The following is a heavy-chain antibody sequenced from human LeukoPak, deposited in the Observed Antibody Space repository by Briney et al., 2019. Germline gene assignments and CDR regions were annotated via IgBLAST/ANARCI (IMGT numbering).Heavy chain of an antibody. CDR2: IIPIFGTA. CDR1: GGTFSSYA. D-gene: IGHD3-16*01. V-gene: IGHV1-69*13. J-gene: IGHJ6*03. CDR3: ARGRKGSWGNYYYYYYTDV. Sequence: ASVKVSCKASGGTFSSYAISWVRQAPGQGLEWMGGIIPIFGTANYAQKFQGRVTITADESTSTAYMELSSLRSEDTAVYYCARGRKGSWGNYYYYYYTDVWGKGTTVTVSS.